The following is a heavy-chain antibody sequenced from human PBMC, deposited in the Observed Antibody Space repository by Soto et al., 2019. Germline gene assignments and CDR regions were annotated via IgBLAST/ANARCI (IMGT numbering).Heavy chain of an antibody. CDR2: ISYDGSNK. Sequence: QVQLVESGGGVVQPGRSLRLSCAASGFTFSSYGMHWVRQAPGKGLEWVAVISYDGSNKYYADSGKGRFTISRDNSKNTLYLQMNGLRAEDTAGYYCAKDLLRPGRAYGMDVWGQGTTVTVSS. CDR3: AKDLLRPGRAYGMDV. J-gene: IGHJ6*02. V-gene: IGHV3-30*18. CDR1: GFTFSSYG.